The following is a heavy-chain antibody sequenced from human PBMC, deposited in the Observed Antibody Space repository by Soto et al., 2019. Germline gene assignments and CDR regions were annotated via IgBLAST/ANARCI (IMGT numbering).Heavy chain of an antibody. CDR1: GFTFSSYW. Sequence: EVQLVESGGGLVQPGGSLRLSCAASGFTFSSYWMHWVRQAPGKGLLWVSRLNSDGSDTSYADSVKGRFTISRDNAKNTLYLQMNSLRAEDTAVYYCARDGHDSVVLDYWGQGTLVTVSS. J-gene: IGHJ4*02. CDR3: ARDGHDSVVLDY. D-gene: IGHD3-3*01. V-gene: IGHV3-74*01. CDR2: LNSDGSDT.